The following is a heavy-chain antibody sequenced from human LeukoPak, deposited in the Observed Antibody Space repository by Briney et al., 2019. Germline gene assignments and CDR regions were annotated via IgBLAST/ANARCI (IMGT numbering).Heavy chain of an antibody. CDR3: AKERYSGTYSAFDI. J-gene: IGHJ3*02. D-gene: IGHD1-26*01. CDR2: IYTSGST. V-gene: IGHV4-4*07. CDR1: GGSISSYY. Sequence: SETLPLTCTVSGGSISSYYWNWIRQPAGKGLEWIGRIYTSGSTNYNPSLKSRVTVSVDTSKNQFSLQLISVTAADTAMYYCAKERYSGTYSAFDIWGQGTMVTVSS.